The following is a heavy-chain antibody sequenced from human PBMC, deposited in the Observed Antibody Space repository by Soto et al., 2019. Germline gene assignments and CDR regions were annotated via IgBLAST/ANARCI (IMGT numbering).Heavy chain of an antibody. CDR2: IYHSGST. CDR1: GGSISSGGYS. V-gene: IGHV4-30-2*01. CDR3: ARLRPRYYYYGMDV. Sequence: SETLSLTCAVSGGSISSGGYSWSWIRQPPGKGLEWIGYIYHSGSTYYNPSLKSRVTISVDTSKNQLSLRLSSVTAADTAMYYCARLRPRYYYYGMDVWGQGTTVTVSS. J-gene: IGHJ6*02.